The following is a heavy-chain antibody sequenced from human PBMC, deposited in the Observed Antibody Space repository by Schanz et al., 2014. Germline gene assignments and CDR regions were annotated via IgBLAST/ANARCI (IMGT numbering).Heavy chain of an antibody. CDR1: RGSISSGDYS. J-gene: IGHJ3*02. CDR3: ARVRQSSVWPNDGLDM. D-gene: IGHD6-19*01. CDR2: IYDSGST. V-gene: IGHV4-30-4*07. Sequence: QVQLQESGPGLVKPSQTLSLTCAVSRGSISSGDYSWSWIRQPPGKGPEWIGYIYDSGSTSYNPSLRGRVTISGDTSKNQLSLKMTSVTAADTAVFYCARVRQSSVWPNDGLDMWGQGTMVTVSS.